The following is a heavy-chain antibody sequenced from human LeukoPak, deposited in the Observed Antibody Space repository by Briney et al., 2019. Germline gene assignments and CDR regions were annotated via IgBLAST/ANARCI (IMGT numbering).Heavy chain of an antibody. V-gene: IGHV4-39*07. Sequence: SETLSLTCTVSGGSIRSSYYYWGWIRQPPGKGLEWIGEINHSGSTNYNPSLKSRVTISVDTSKNQFSLKLSSVTAADTAVYYCAAQMTTFMSWFDPWGQGTLVTVSS. D-gene: IGHD5-24*01. CDR1: GGSIRSSYYY. J-gene: IGHJ5*02. CDR2: INHSGST. CDR3: AAQMTTFMSWFDP.